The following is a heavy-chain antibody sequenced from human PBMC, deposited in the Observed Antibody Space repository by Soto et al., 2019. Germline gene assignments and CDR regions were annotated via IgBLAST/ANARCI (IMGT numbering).Heavy chain of an antibody. V-gene: IGHV1-18*01. CDR3: AREGGSGSYSRGGYYYGMDV. Sequence: ASVKVSCKASGYTFTSYDINWVRQAPGQGLEWMGWISAYNGNTNYAQKLQGRVTMTTDTSASTAYMELSSLRSEDTAVYYCAREGGSGSYSRGGYYYGMDVWGQGTTVTV. J-gene: IGHJ6*02. CDR2: ISAYNGNT. CDR1: GYTFTSYD. D-gene: IGHD3-10*01.